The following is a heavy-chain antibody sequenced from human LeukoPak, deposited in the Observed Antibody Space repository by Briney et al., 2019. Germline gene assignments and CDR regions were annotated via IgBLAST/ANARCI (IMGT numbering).Heavy chain of an antibody. D-gene: IGHD3-3*02. CDR3: ARLRRSRLAEFDY. J-gene: IGHJ4*02. V-gene: IGHV4-39*07. Sequence: SETLSLTCTVSGGSISSSSYYWGWIRQPPGKGLKWIGSISHSGSTYYNPSLKSRVTISVDTSKNQFSLKLSSLTAADTAVYYCARLRRSRLAEFDYWGQGTLVTVSS. CDR1: GGSISSSSYY. CDR2: ISHSGST.